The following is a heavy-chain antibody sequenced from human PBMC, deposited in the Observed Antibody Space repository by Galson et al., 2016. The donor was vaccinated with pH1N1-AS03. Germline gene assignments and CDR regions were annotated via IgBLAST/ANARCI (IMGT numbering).Heavy chain of an antibody. D-gene: IGHD1-26*01. CDR1: GYTFTNYL. CDR2: VSPSNGNT. CDR3: ARGRLGHIVGATGSFDF. Sequence: SVKVSCKASGYTFTNYLIGWVRQAPGQGLEWMGWVSPSNGNTNYAQKFRGRVTMTIDTSTTTAYMNLRSLISDDTAVYYCARGRLGHIVGATGSFDFWGQGTLVTVSS. J-gene: IGHJ4*02. V-gene: IGHV1-18*01.